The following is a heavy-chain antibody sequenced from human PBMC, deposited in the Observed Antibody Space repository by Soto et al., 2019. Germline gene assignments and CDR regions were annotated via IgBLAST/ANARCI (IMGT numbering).Heavy chain of an antibody. CDR2: ISSSSSTYI. CDR1: GFTFSSYA. D-gene: IGHD3-22*01. CDR3: ARGYYDSSGYVIDY. J-gene: IGHJ4*02. Sequence: PGGSLRLSCAASGFTFSSYAMSWVRQAPGKGLGWVSAISSSSSTYIYYADSLKGRFTISRDNAKNSLYLQMNSLRAEDTALYYCARGYYDSSGYVIDYWGQGTLVTVSS. V-gene: IGHV3-21*01.